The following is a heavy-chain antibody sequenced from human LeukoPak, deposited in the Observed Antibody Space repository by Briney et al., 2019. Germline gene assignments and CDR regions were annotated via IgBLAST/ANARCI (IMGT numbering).Heavy chain of an antibody. V-gene: IGHV3-20*04. CDR3: ARGGVSSSWYSDAFDI. D-gene: IGHD6-13*01. J-gene: IGHJ3*02. CDR2: INWNGGST. Sequence: GGSLRLSCAASGFTFSSYSMNWVRQAPGKGLEWVSGINWNGGSTGYADSVKGRFTISRDNAKNSLYLQMNSLRAEDTALYYCARGGVSSSWYSDAFDIWGQGTMVTVSS. CDR1: GFTFSSYS.